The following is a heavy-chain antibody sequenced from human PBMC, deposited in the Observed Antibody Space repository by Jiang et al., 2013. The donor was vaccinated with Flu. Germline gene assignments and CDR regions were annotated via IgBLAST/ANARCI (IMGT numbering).Heavy chain of an antibody. D-gene: IGHD2-2*01. CDR2: ISWNDDK. CDR1: GFSLSTSGVG. Sequence: KPTQTLTLTCTFSGFSLSTSGVGVGWIRQPPGKALEWLALISWNDDKRYSPSLESRLTITKDTSKNQVVLTMTNMDAVDTATYYCAHSHPGYCSTTSCLHYFDYWGQGTLVTVSS. CDR3: AHSHPGYCSTTSCLHYFDY. V-gene: IGHV2-5*01. J-gene: IGHJ4*02.